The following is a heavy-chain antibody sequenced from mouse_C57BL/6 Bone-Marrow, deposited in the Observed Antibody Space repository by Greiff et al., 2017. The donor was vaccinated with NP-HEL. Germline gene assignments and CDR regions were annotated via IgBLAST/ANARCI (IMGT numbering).Heavy chain of an antibody. Sequence: VKQSCKASGYTFTSYWMHWVKQRPGRGLEWIGRIDPNSGGTKYNEKFKSKATLTVDKPSSTAYMQLSSLTSEDSAVYYCARDDGYLFYYAMYYWGQGTSVTVSS. J-gene: IGHJ4*01. CDR2: IDPNSGGT. D-gene: IGHD2-3*01. CDR1: GYTFTSYW. CDR3: ARDDGYLFYYAMYY. V-gene: IGHV1-72*01.